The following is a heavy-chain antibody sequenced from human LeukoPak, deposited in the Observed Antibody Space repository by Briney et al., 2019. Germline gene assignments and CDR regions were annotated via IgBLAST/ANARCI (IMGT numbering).Heavy chain of an antibody. CDR2: ISGSGGST. D-gene: IGHD3-10*01. Sequence: GGSLRLSCAASGFTFSSYAMSWVRQAPGKGLEWVSAISGSGGSTYYADSVKGRFTISRDNSKNTLYLQMNSLRAEDTAVYYCAKDSTHYGSGRGYYFDYWGQGTLVTVSS. CDR1: GFTFSSYA. J-gene: IGHJ4*02. CDR3: AKDSTHYGSGRGYYFDY. V-gene: IGHV3-23*01.